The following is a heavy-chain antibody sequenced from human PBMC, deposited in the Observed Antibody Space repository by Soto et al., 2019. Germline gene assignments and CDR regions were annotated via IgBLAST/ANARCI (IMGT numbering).Heavy chain of an antibody. J-gene: IGHJ6*02. CDR1: GGSISSGGYY. D-gene: IGHD3-10*01. CDR3: ARDYYGSGSSPGYYYYYGMDV. CDR2: IYYSGST. Sequence: SENLSLTCTVSGGSISSGGYYWSWIRQHPGKGLEWIGYIYYSGSTYYNPSLKSRVTISVDTSKNQFSLKLSSVTAADTAVYYCARDYYGSGSSPGYYYYYGMDVWGQGTTVTV. V-gene: IGHV4-31*03.